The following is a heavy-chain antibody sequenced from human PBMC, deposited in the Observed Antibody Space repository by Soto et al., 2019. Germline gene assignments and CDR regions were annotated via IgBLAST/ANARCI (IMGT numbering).Heavy chain of an antibody. V-gene: IGHV3-48*03. J-gene: IGHJ4*02. Sequence: PVGSLRLSCAASGFTFSSYEMNWVRQAPGKGLEWVSYISSSGSTIYYADSVKGRFTISRDNAKNSLYLQMNSLRAEDTAVYYCARDWALGTAMETGFDYWGQGTLVTVSS. D-gene: IGHD5-18*01. CDR1: GFTFSSYE. CDR2: ISSSGSTI. CDR3: ARDWALGTAMETGFDY.